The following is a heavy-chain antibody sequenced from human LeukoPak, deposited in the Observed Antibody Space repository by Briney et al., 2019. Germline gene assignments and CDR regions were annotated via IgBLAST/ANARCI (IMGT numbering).Heavy chain of an antibody. CDR1: GGSISSTNW. CDR3: ARNGFYCLDH. V-gene: IGHV4-4*02. CDR2: IYHSGST. Sequence: SETLSLTCAVSGGSISSTNWWSWVRQPPVKGLEWIGEIYHSGSTNYNPSLKSRVTISVDKSNNQFSLRLTTVTAADTAVYYCARNGFYCLDHWGQGTLVTVSS. D-gene: IGHD5-24*01. J-gene: IGHJ1*01.